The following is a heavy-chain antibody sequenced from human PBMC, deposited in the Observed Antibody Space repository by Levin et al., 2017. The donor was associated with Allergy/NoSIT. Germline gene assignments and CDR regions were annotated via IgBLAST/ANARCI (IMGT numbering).Heavy chain of an antibody. CDR1: GFTFSSYE. D-gene: IGHD3/OR15-3a*01. J-gene: IGHJ4*02. V-gene: IGHV3-48*03. CDR2: IISTGSTI. Sequence: GGSLRLSCAASGFTFSSYEMNWVRRAPGKVLEWVSYIISTGSTIYSADSVKGRFTISRDNAKNSLYLHMNSLIAEDTAFYSCARQLGHFWTGYNYVEYWGQGTMVTVSS. CDR3: ARQLGHFWTGYNYVEY.